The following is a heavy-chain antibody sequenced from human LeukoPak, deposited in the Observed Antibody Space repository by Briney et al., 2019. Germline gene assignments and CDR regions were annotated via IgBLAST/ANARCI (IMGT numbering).Heavy chain of an antibody. J-gene: IGHJ4*02. CDR1: GYTFTSYD. Sequence: ASVKVSCKASGYTFTSYDINWVRQATGQGLEWMGWMNPNSGNTGYAQKFQGRVTITRNTSISTAYMELSSLRSEDTAVYYCARGAGTQMRGAHRYYFDYWGQGTLVTVSS. D-gene: IGHD1-1*01. V-gene: IGHV1-8*03. CDR3: ARGAGTQMRGAHRYYFDY. CDR2: MNPNSGNT.